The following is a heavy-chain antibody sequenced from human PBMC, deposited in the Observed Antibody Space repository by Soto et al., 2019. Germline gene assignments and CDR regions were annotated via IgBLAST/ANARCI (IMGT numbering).Heavy chain of an antibody. V-gene: IGHV4-34*01. CDR2: FYDGGTI. Sequence: VHLQQWGAGLLKPSETLSLTCAVYGESLNYFYWSWIRQAPGKGLDWIGEFYDGGTINYNPSLKSRVTILAATSSNQFSLRLTSVTAAVTAIYYCARGKWADRFANWGQGTLVTVSS. J-gene: IGHJ5*02. CDR3: ARGKWADRFAN. D-gene: IGHD1-26*01. CDR1: GESLNYFY.